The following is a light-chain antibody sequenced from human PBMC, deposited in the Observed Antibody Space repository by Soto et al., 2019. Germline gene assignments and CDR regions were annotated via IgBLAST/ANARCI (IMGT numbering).Light chain of an antibody. CDR3: LQHDVNPLT. Sequence: DIQMTQSPSSLSASVGDRVTITCRASQGIRNGLTWYQQKPGKAPKRLIYAASSLQSVVPSRFSGSGSGTEFTLTISSLQPEDFATYYSLQHDVNPLTFGQGTRVEIK. J-gene: IGKJ1*01. CDR2: AAS. V-gene: IGKV1-17*01. CDR1: QGIRNG.